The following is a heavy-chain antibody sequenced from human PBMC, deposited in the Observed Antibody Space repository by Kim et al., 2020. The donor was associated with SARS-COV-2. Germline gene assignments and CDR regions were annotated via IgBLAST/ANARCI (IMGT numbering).Heavy chain of an antibody. CDR3: ARDYGGRHGYIGDY. CDR2: ISSDGSNK. D-gene: IGHD3-16*01. V-gene: IGHV3-30*04. Sequence: GGSLRLSCAASGLTFSSYAMHWVRQAPGKGLEWVAVISSDGSNKYYADPVKGRFTISRDNSKNTLYLQMNNLRAEDTAVYYCARDYGGRHGYIGDYWGQGTLVTVSS. CDR1: GLTFSSYA. J-gene: IGHJ4*02.